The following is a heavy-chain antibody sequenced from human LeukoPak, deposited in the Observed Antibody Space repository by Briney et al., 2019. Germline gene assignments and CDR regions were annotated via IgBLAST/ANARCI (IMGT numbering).Heavy chain of an antibody. V-gene: IGHV3-23*01. J-gene: IGHJ3*02. CDR3: AKDEEVTGTNLGLILDAFDI. CDR1: GFTFSSYG. CDR2: IRYSGTST. Sequence: GGTLRLSCAASGFTFSSYGMNWVRQAQGKGLEWVSGIRYSGTSTYYADSVKGRFTISRDISKNTLYLQMKSLRAGDTAVYFCAKDEEVTGTNLGLILDAFDIWGQGTMVTVSS. D-gene: IGHD1-20*01.